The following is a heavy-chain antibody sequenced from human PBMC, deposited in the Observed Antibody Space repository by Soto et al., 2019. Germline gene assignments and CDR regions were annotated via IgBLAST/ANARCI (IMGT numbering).Heavy chain of an antibody. CDR3: ARRGTYYYDSSGSNWFDP. J-gene: IGHJ5*02. CDR1: GGTFSSYT. Sequence: QVQLVQSGAEVKKPGSSVKVSCKASGGTFSSYTISWVRQAPGQGLEWMGRIIPIRGIANYAQKFQGRVTITADKATSTAYMELSSLRSEDTAVYYWARRGTYYYDSSGSNWFDPWGQGTLVTVSS. CDR2: IIPIRGIA. V-gene: IGHV1-69*02. D-gene: IGHD3-22*01.